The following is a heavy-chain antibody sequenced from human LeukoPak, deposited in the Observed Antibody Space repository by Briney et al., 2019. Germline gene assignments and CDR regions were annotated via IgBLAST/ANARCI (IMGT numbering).Heavy chain of an antibody. V-gene: IGHV1-69*05. J-gene: IGHJ5*02. Sequence: SVKVSCKASGGTFSSYAISWVRQAPGQGLEWMGRIIPIFGTANYAQKFQGRVTITTDESTSTAYMELSSLRSEDTAVYYCARGYYYDSSGYYWPFDPWGQGTLVTVSS. CDR1: GGTFSSYA. D-gene: IGHD3-22*01. CDR3: ARGYYYDSSGYYWPFDP. CDR2: IIPIFGTA.